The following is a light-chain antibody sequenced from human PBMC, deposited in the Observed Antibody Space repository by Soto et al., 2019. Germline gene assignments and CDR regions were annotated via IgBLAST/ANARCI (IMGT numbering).Light chain of an antibody. CDR1: QGISSY. CDR3: HQLNSSPHP. Sequence: IQLTQSPSFLSASVGDRVTITCRASQGISSYLAWYQQIPRKAPNLLSYAAATLQSGVPSRFSGSGSGTELTLTISSLQPEDFAAYYCHQLNSSPHPFGYGTRREMK. V-gene: IGKV1-9*01. J-gene: IGKJ5*01. CDR2: AAA.